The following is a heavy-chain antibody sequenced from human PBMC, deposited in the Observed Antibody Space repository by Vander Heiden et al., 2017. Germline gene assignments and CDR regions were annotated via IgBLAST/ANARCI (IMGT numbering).Heavy chain of an antibody. J-gene: IGHJ4*01. CDR3: AKGGIAARYLFDS. CDR2: ITGSGDYT. V-gene: IGHV3-23*01. CDR1: GFNFLTYG. D-gene: IGHD6-6*01. Sequence: EVQLLQSGGGLVQPGGSLRLSCEASGFNFLTYGMSWVRQAPGKGLGWVSMITGSGDYTTYADSVKGRFTTSTDTSKTTVFLQMNSLKDEDTAIYYCAKGGIAARYLFDSWGHGVLVTVSS.